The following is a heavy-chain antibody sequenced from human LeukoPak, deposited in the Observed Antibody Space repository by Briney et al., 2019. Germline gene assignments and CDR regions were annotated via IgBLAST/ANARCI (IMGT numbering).Heavy chain of an antibody. CDR1: GYTFTDYY. J-gene: IGHJ4*02. D-gene: IGHD3-16*01. CDR2: INPKSGGT. Sequence: ASVKVSCKASGYTFTDYYMNWVRQAPGQGLEWMGWINPKSGGTNYAQKFQGRVTMTRDTSISTAYMELSRLRSDDTAVYYCARGEGGYFDYWGQGTLVTVSS. CDR3: ARGEGGYFDY. V-gene: IGHV1-2*02.